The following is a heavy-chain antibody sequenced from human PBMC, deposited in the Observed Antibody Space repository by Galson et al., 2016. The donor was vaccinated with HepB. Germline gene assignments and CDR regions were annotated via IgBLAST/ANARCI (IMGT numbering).Heavy chain of an antibody. CDR1: GLTFSSNW. Sequence: SLRLSCAVSGLTFSSNWFHWVRQAPGRGLVWVSRINNDGSETFYADSVKGRFTISRDNAKNTVCLQMNSLRAEDSAVYYCTRDSYSSADYWGQGTLVTVSS. J-gene: IGHJ4*02. CDR3: TRDSYSSADY. D-gene: IGHD3-22*01. CDR2: INNDGSET. V-gene: IGHV3-74*01.